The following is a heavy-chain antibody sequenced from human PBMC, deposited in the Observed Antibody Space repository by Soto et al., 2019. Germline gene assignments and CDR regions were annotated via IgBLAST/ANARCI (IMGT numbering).Heavy chain of an antibody. Sequence: SETLSLTCTVSGGPISSGGYYWSWIRQHPGKGLEWIGYIYYSGSTYYNPSLKSRVTISVDTSKNQFSLKLSSVTAADTAVYYCARAAHDSSGYQMSFQQWGQGTLVTVS. CDR2: IYYSGST. J-gene: IGHJ1*01. CDR3: ARAAHDSSGYQMSFQQ. CDR1: GGPISSGGYY. D-gene: IGHD3-22*01. V-gene: IGHV4-31*03.